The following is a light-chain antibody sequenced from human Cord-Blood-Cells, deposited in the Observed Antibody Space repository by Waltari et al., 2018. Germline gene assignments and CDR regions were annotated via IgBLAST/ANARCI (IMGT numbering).Light chain of an antibody. Sequence: QSALTQPASVSGSPGQSITISCTGTSSDVGSYNLVSWYQQHPGKAPKLMIYEGSKRPSGVSSRFSGSKSGNTASLTISGPQAEDEADYYCCSYAGSSTYVVFGGGTKLTVL. J-gene: IGLJ2*01. CDR3: CSYAGSSTYVV. CDR1: SSDVGSYNL. V-gene: IGLV2-23*01. CDR2: EGS.